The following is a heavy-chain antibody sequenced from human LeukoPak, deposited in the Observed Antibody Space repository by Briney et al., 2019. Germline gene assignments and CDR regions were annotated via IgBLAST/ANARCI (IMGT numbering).Heavy chain of an antibody. V-gene: IGHV4-59*01. CDR1: GGSISSYY. CDR2: IYYSGST. J-gene: IGHJ4*02. Sequence: SETLSLTCTVSGGSISSYYWSWIRQPPGKGLEWIGYIYYSGSTNYNPSLKSRVTISVDTSKNQFSLKLSSVTAADTAVYYCARASDTAMALLYFDYWGQGTLVTVSS. D-gene: IGHD5-18*01. CDR3: ARASDTAMALLYFDY.